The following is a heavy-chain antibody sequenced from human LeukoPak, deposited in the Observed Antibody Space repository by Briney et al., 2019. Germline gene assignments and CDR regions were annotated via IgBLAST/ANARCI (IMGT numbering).Heavy chain of an antibody. D-gene: IGHD3-16*02. J-gene: IGHJ6*02. V-gene: IGHV3-23*01. CDR1: GFTFANYA. Sequence: GGSLRLSWEASGFTFANYAMSWVRQAPGKGLEWVSGISSSGYTTYYADSVKGRFTISRDNSKDTLYLQMNSLRAEDTAVYYGAKDFSSCGPSGMDVWGQGTTVTVSS. CDR2: ISSSGYTT. CDR3: AKDFSSCGPSGMDV.